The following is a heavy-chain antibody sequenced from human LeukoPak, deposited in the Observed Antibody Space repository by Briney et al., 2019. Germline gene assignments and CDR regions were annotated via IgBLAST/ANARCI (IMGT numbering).Heavy chain of an antibody. Sequence: GGSLRLSCAASGFTFSDYYMSWIRQAPGKGQEWASYISSSGSTIYYADSVKGRFTISRDNAKNSLYLQMNSLRAEDTAVYYCARVGFWSGYSFDYWGQGTLVTVSS. CDR3: ARVGFWSGYSFDY. D-gene: IGHD3-3*01. CDR1: GFTFSDYY. J-gene: IGHJ4*02. V-gene: IGHV3-11*01. CDR2: ISSSGSTI.